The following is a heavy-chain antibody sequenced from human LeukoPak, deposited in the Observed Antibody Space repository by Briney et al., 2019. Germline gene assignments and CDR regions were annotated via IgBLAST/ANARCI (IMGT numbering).Heavy chain of an antibody. CDR3: ARVRNYYGSGSWYYYGMDV. J-gene: IGHJ6*02. Sequence: SVKVSYKASGGTFSSYAISWVRQAPGQGLEWMGGIIPIFGTANYAQKFQGRVTITTDESTSTAYMELSSLRSEDTAVYYCARVRNYYGSGSWYYYGMDVWGQGTTVTVSS. CDR1: GGTFSSYA. D-gene: IGHD3-10*01. V-gene: IGHV1-69*05. CDR2: IIPIFGTA.